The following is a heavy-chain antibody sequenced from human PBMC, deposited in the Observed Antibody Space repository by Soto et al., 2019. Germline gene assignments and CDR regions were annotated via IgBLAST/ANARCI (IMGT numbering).Heavy chain of an antibody. V-gene: IGHV3-30*18. D-gene: IGHD6-19*01. Sequence: QPGGSLRLSCAASGFTFSSYGMHWVRQAPGKGLEWVAVISYDGSNKYYADSVKGRFTISRDNSKNTLYLQMNSLRAEDTAVYYCAKGLAGSSGWYSYYWGQGTLVTVSA. CDR3: AKGLAGSSGWYSYY. J-gene: IGHJ4*02. CDR2: ISYDGSNK. CDR1: GFTFSSYG.